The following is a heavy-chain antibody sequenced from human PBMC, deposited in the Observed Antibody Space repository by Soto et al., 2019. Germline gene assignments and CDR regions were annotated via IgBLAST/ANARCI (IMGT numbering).Heavy chain of an antibody. CDR2: IYPDDSDI. V-gene: IGHV5-51*01. D-gene: IGHD2-21*01. J-gene: IGHJ4*02. CDR3: PRRTGLLYSD. CDR1: GYGFNTYW. Sequence: GESLKISCKGSGYGFNTYWIGWVRQMPGKGLEWMGVIYPDDSDIRYSPSFQGQVTISADKSISTAYLQWSSLKASDSGIYYWPRRTGLLYSDWGQGTLVTVSS.